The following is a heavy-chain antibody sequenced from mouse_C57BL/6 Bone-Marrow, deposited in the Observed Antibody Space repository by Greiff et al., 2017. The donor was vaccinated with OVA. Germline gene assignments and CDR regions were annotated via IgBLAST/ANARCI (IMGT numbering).Heavy chain of an antibody. CDR1: GFTFSSSG. J-gene: IGHJ1*03. CDR3: ARRYFDV. Sequence: EVQLQQSGGDLVKPGGSLKLSCAASGFTFSSSGMSWVRQTPDKRLEWVATISSGGSYTYYPDSVKGRFTISRDNAKNTLYLQMSSLKSEDTAVYYCARRYFDVWGTGTTVTVSS. CDR2: ISSGGSYT. V-gene: IGHV5-6*01.